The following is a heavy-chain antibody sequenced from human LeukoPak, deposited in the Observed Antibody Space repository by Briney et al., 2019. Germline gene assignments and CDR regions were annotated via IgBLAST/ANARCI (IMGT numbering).Heavy chain of an antibody. D-gene: IGHD5-12*01. CDR2: IGTAGDT. J-gene: IGHJ6*02. Sequence: GGSLRLSCAASGFTFSSYDMHWVRQAPRKGLEWVSAIGTAGDTYYPGSVKGRFTISRENAKNSLYLQMNSLRAGDTAVYYCARALTGYRGLWGMDVWGQGTTVTVSS. CDR3: ARALTGYRGLWGMDV. CDR1: GFTFSSYD. V-gene: IGHV3-13*01.